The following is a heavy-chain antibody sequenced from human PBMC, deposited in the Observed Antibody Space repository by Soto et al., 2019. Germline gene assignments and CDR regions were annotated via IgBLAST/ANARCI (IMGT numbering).Heavy chain of an antibody. CDR3: VFTATAELED. D-gene: IGHD5-18*01. V-gene: IGHV4-4*03. J-gene: IGHJ4*02. CDR2: IYHSGTT. CDR1: GGSISSSNW. Sequence: PATLPLTCVVSGGSISSSNWWSWVRQPPWKGLEWIGEIYHSGTTNYSPSLKSRVIITADMSKNHFSLTLTSVTAADTACYYCVFTATAELEDWGKGTPVTVS.